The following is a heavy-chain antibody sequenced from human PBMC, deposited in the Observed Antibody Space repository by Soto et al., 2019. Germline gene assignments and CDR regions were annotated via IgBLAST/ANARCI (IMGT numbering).Heavy chain of an antibody. J-gene: IGHJ6*02. CDR1: GFTFSSYA. D-gene: IGHD5-12*01. V-gene: IGHV3-23*01. CDR2: ISGSGGST. CDR3: AKGSGYSYYYCGMXV. Sequence: PGGSLRLSCAASGFTFSSYAMSWVRQAPGKGLEWVSAISGSGGSTYYADSVKGRFTISRDNSKNTLYLQMNSLRADDIALYYCAKGSGYSYYYCGMXVWGQGTTVTVSS.